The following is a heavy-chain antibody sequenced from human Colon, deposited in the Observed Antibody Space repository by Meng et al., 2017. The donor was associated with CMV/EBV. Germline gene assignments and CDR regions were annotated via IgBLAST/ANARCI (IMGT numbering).Heavy chain of an antibody. V-gene: IGHV3-23*01. D-gene: IGHD2-2*01. CDR3: AKKNGYCGSTSCYYAFDI. Sequence: GESLKISCAASGFTFSSYSMSWVRQAPGKGLEWVSIISGNSAATFYADSVKGQFTISRDNSKRILYLQMNTLRAEDTAIYYRAKKNGYCGSTSCYYAFDIWGQGTMVTVSS. CDR2: ISGNSAAT. CDR1: GFTFSSYS. J-gene: IGHJ3*02.